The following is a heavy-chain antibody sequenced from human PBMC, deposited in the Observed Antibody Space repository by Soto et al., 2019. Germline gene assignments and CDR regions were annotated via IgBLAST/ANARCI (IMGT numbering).Heavy chain of an antibody. CDR3: ARNGKLSTNTNYFDY. CDR2: IYPSDSDT. CDR1: VNIFTDYW. Sequence: PXESLKISWQCSVNIFTDYWCGLVLQMPGKGLESMGIIYPSDSDTRYSPSFQSQVTISVDRSIRTAYLRWSSLKASDTAMYFCARNGKLSTNTNYFDYWGQGTLVTVSS. D-gene: IGHD1-26*01. V-gene: IGHV5-51*01. J-gene: IGHJ4*02.